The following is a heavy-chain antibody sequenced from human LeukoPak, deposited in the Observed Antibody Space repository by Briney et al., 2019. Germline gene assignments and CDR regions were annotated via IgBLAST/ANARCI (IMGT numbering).Heavy chain of an antibody. D-gene: IGHD3-10*01. CDR2: ISSSGSTI. J-gene: IGHJ4*02. CDR1: GFTFSRYE. Sequence: GGSLRLSCAASGFTFSRYEMNWVRQAPGKGLEWVSYISSSGSTIYYADSVKGRFTISRDNAKNSLYLQMNSLRAEDTAAYYCVRDMYYGSGVFDYWGQGTLVTVSS. CDR3: VRDMYYGSGVFDY. V-gene: IGHV3-48*03.